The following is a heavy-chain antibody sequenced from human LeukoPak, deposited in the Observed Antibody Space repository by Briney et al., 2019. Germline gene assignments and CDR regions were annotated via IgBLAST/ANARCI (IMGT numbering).Heavy chain of an antibody. Sequence: ASVKVSCKASGYTFTSYGISWVRQAPGQGLEWMGWISAYNGNTNYAQKLQGRATMTTDTSTSTAYMELRSLRSDDTAVYYCARSAVCSGGSCYHHFDYWGQGTLVTVSS. CDR2: ISAYNGNT. CDR3: ARSAVCSGGSCYHHFDY. D-gene: IGHD2-15*01. CDR1: GYTFTSYG. J-gene: IGHJ4*02. V-gene: IGHV1-18*01.